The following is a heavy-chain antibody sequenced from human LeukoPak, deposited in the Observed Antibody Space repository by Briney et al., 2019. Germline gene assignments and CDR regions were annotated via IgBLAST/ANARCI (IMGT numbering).Heavy chain of an antibody. V-gene: IGHV1-8*01. J-gene: IGHJ5*02. CDR3: ARGEDWFDP. CDR2: MNPNSGNT. Sequence: ASVTVSCTASGYTFTSYDINWVRQATGQGLEWMGWMNPNSGNTGYAQKFQGRVTMTRNTSISTAYMELSSLRSEDTAMYYCARGEDWFDPWGQGTLVTVSS. CDR1: GYTFTSYD.